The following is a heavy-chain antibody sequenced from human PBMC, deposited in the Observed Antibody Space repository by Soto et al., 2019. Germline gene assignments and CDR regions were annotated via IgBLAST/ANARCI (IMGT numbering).Heavy chain of an antibody. Sequence: EVHLVESGGGLVKPGGSLRLSCAVSGFTFSSCTMNWVRQAPGKGLEWFSSISPSTSHIYYADSVQGRFTISRDNGKNQLFLQMNSLRAEDTAVYYCSGCSGGACHQNYGMDVWGQGTTVTVSS. CDR3: SGCSGGACHQNYGMDV. CDR1: GFTFSSCT. V-gene: IGHV3-21*01. CDR2: ISPSTSHI. J-gene: IGHJ6*02. D-gene: IGHD2-15*01.